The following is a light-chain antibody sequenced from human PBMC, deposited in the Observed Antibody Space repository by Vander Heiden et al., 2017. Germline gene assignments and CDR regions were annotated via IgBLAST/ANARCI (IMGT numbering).Light chain of an antibody. Sequence: SYELTQPPSVSVSPGQTASITCSGDKLGDKYACWYQQKPGQSPVRVIYQDSKRPSGIPERFSGSNSGKTATLTISGTQAMDEADYYCQAWDSSTWVFGTGTKVTVL. J-gene: IGLJ1*01. CDR2: QDS. V-gene: IGLV3-1*01. CDR1: KLGDKY. CDR3: QAWDSSTWV.